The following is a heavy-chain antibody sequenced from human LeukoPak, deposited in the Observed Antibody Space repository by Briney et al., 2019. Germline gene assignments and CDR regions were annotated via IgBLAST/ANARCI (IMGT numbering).Heavy chain of an antibody. D-gene: IGHD3-10*01. V-gene: IGHV4-59*01. CDR1: GGSISSYY. Sequence: SETLSLTCTVSGGSISSYYWSWIRQPPGKALEWIGYIYYSGSTNYNPSLKSRVTISVDTSKNQFSLKLSSVTAADTAVYYCARLTITGSPVVYYFDYWGQGTLVTVSS. CDR3: ARLTITGSPVVYYFDY. J-gene: IGHJ4*02. CDR2: IYYSGST.